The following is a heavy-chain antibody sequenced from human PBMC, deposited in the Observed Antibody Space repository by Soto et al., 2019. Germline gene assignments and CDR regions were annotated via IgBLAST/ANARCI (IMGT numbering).Heavy chain of an antibody. CDR1: GFTFSSYS. V-gene: IGHV3-23*01. D-gene: IGHD3-10*01. CDR3: AKKVNSGPGSQYFDY. CDR2: FRTGGDDGTT. J-gene: IGHJ4*02. Sequence: GGSLRLSCTASGFTFSSYSMSWVRQAPGKGLEWVSGFRTGGDDGTTYYADSVKGRFTISRDNSKNTLFLQMNSLRAEDTAIYYCAKKVNSGPGSQYFDYWGQGTLVTVSS.